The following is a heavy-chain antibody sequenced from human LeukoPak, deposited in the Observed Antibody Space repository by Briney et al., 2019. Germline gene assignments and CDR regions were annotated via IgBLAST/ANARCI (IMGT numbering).Heavy chain of an antibody. CDR3: ARDPVSSDVYNGMDV. V-gene: IGHV3-21*01. Sequence: GGSLRLSCAASGLTFSSYGMHWVRQAPGRGLEWVSSISSSSSYIYYADSVKGRFTISRDNAKNSLYLQMNSLRAEDTAVYYCARDPVSSDVYNGMDVWGQGTTVTVSS. CDR2: ISSSSSYI. D-gene: IGHD1-14*01. CDR1: GLTFSSYG. J-gene: IGHJ6*02.